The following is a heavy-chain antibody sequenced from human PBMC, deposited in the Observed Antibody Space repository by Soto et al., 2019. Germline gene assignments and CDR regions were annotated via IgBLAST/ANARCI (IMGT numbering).Heavy chain of an antibody. V-gene: IGHV4-30-4*01. CDR1: GGSISSGDYY. CDR3: ARELDGLETQGAFDI. J-gene: IGHJ3*02. Sequence: QVQLQESGPGLVKPSQTLSLTCTVSGGSISSGDYYWSWIRQPPGKGLEWNGYIYYSGSTYYNPSLKSRVTISVDTSKNQFSLKLSSVTAADTAVYYCARELDGLETQGAFDIWGQGTMVTVSS. CDR2: IYYSGST.